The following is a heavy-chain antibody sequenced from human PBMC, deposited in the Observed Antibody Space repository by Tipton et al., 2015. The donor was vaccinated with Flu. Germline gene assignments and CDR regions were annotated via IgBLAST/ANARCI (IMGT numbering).Heavy chain of an antibody. V-gene: IGHV4-59*05. CDR3: ARPTVTAGFDP. CDR2: LSYSGNT. J-gene: IGHJ5*02. Sequence: TLSLTCTVSGGSVNSYFWSWIRQPPGKGLEWIGGLSYSGNTYYNPSLRSRVVISVDTSKNQFSLKLSSVTAADTAMYYCARPTVTAGFDPWGQGTLVTVSS. CDR1: GGSVNSYF. D-gene: IGHD4-17*01.